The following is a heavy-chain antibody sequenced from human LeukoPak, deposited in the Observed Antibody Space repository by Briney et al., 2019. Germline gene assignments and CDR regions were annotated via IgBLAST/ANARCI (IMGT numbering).Heavy chain of an antibody. CDR1: GGSIGFSS. V-gene: IGHV4-34*06. J-gene: IGHJ4*02. CDR2: IEERGGA. CDR3: GIFYDGSMD. D-gene: IGHD3-10*01. Sequence: SETLSLTCAVYGGSIGFSSWKWFRQSPGKGLQWIGEIEERGGAKYNPSLKTQVTLSMDTSKGQVSLRLDSVTAADTAVYYCGIFYDGSMDWGRGTLVTVSS.